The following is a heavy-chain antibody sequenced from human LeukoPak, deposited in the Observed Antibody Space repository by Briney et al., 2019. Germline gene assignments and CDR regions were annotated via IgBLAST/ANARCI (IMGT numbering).Heavy chain of an antibody. V-gene: IGHV3-7*01. D-gene: IGHD4-17*01. Sequence: GGSLRLSCAASGFSFSSYWMSWVRQAPGKGLEWVANIKQDGSEKSYVDSVKGRFTISRDNAKNSLYLQMNSLRAEDTAVYYCARVRGYYRYDALDIWGQGTMVIVSS. CDR1: GFSFSSYW. J-gene: IGHJ3*02. CDR3: ARVRGYYRYDALDI. CDR2: IKQDGSEK.